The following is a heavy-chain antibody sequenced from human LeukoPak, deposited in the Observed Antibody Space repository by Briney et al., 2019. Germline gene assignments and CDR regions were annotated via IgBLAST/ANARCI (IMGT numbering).Heavy chain of an antibody. CDR2: INPDGTST. V-gene: IGHV3-74*01. J-gene: IGHJ3*02. D-gene: IGHD3-22*01. CDR1: GFIFSRYW. Sequence: GGSPRLSRAASGFIFSRYWMYWVRQAPGKGLVWVSHINPDGTSTNYGDFVKGRFTISRDNAKNTLYLQMNSLRAEDTALYFCASLTHYNSRSFAFDIWGPGTMVTVSS. CDR3: ASLTHYNSRSFAFDI.